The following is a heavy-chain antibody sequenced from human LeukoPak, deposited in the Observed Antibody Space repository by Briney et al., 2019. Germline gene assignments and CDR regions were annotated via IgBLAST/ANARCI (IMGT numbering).Heavy chain of an antibody. CDR3: AREGPAVAASSGAFDI. CDR2: IYYSGST. D-gene: IGHD6-19*01. J-gene: IGHJ3*02. CDR1: VGSPCRVVYY. V-gene: IGHV4-31*11. Sequence: SQTLSLSPAVSVGSPCRVVYYWSWIRQHPGKGLEWIGYIYYSGSTYYNPSLKSRVTISVDTSKNQFSLKLSSVTAADTAVYYCAREGPAVAASSGAFDIWGQGTMVTVSS.